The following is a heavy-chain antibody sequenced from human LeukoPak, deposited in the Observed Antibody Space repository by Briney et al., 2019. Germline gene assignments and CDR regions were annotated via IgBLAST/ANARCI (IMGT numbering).Heavy chain of an antibody. V-gene: IGHV3-21*01. J-gene: IGHJ3*02. CDR3: ARGSSGYDNDAFDI. CDR2: ISSSSSYI. D-gene: IGHD5-12*01. Sequence: GSLRLSCAASGFTFSSYSMNWVRQAPGKGLEWVSSISSSSSYIYYADSVKGRFTISRDNAKNSLYLQMNSLRAEDTAVYYCARGSSGYDNDAFDIWGQGTMVTVSS. CDR1: GFTFSSYS.